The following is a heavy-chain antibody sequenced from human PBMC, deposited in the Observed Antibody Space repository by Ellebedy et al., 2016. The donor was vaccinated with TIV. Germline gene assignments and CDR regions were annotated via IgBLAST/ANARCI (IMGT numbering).Heavy chain of an antibody. Sequence: GESLKISCAASGFTVSSNYMSWVRQAPGKGLEWVSIIYSGGSTYYADSVKGRFTISRDNSKNTLYLQMNGLRAEDTAVYYCARDSGSYRNDVFDIWGQGTMVTVSS. J-gene: IGHJ3*02. CDR3: ARDSGSYRNDVFDI. D-gene: IGHD1-26*01. CDR2: IYSGGST. CDR1: GFTVSSNY. V-gene: IGHV3-53*01.